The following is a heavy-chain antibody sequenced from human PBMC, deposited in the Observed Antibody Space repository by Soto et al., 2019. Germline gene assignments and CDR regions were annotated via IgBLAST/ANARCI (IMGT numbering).Heavy chain of an antibody. CDR3: ARVKRFLEWTHPPPTMDV. J-gene: IGHJ6*02. CDR1: GFTFSSFG. Sequence: QVQLVESGGGVAQPGRSLRLSCAASGFTFSSFGMNWVRQAPGTGLEWVALIWFDGSNKYYADSVKGRFTISRDNSKNTLYLQMNSLRAEDTAAYYCARVKRFLEWTHPPPTMDVWGPGTTVTVSS. D-gene: IGHD3-3*01. V-gene: IGHV3-33*01. CDR2: IWFDGSNK.